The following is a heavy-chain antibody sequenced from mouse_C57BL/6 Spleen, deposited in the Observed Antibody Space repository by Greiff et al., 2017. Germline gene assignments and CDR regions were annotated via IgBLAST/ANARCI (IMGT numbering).Heavy chain of an antibody. D-gene: IGHD2-3*01. CDR1: GYTFTSYG. Sequence: VQLQQSGAELARPGASVKLSCKASGYTFTSYGISWVKQRTGQGLEWIGEIYPRSGNTYYNERFKGKATLTADKSSSTAYMELRSLTSEDSAVYFCARSGIYDGYYEYFDVWGTGTTVTVSS. CDR2: IYPRSGNT. CDR3: ARSGIYDGYYEYFDV. V-gene: IGHV1-81*01. J-gene: IGHJ1*03.